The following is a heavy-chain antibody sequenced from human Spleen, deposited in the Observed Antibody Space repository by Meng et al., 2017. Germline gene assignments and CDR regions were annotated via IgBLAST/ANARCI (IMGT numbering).Heavy chain of an antibody. CDR2: IYYSGYT. CDR3: ARAFRYCTGGSCYHYGMDV. V-gene: IGHV4-59*01. Sequence: SETLSLTCTVSGASISSYYWSWIRQSPGKGLEWIGYIYYSGYTNYNPSLKSRVTMSVDTSKNQFSLKLTSVTAADTAVYYCARAFRYCTGGSCYHYGMDVWGQGTPVT. D-gene: IGHD2-8*02. CDR1: GASISSYY. J-gene: IGHJ6*01.